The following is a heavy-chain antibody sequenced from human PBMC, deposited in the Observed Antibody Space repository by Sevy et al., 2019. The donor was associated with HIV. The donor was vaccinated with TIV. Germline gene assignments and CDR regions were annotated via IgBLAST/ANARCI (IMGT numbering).Heavy chain of an antibody. V-gene: IGHV3-7*01. D-gene: IGHD3-10*01. CDR3: AYKGGSGPNDAFDT. J-gene: IGHJ3*02. CDR2: IKQDGSEK. Sequence: GGSLRLSCAASGFSFTWYWMSWVRQTPEKGLEWVANIKQDGSEKNYVDSVKGRFIISRDNAKNSLYLQMKSLRVEDTAVYYCAYKGGSGPNDAFDTWGQGTMVTVSS. CDR1: GFSFTWYW.